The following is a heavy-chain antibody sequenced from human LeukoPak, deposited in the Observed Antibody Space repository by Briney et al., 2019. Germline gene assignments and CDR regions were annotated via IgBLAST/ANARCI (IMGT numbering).Heavy chain of an antibody. CDR3: ARGGRTGDY. J-gene: IGHJ4*02. V-gene: IGHV3-7*01. CDR1: GFTFSDQW. CDR2: IKQDGSEK. D-gene: IGHD1-14*01. Sequence: GGSLRLSCTASGFTFSDQWMNWVRQAPGKGLEWVANIKQDGSEKYYVDSVKGRFTISRDNAKNSLYLLMNSLRAEDTAVYYCARGGRTGDYWGQGTLVTVSS.